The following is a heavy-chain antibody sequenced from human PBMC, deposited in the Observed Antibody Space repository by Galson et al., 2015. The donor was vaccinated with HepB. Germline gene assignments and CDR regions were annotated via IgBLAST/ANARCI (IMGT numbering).Heavy chain of an antibody. D-gene: IGHD3-10*01. J-gene: IGHJ6*02. V-gene: IGHV5-10-1*01. CDR3: ARLILWFGSQGQYGMDV. Sequence: QSGAEVKKPGESLRISCKGSGYSFTSYWISWVRQMPGKGLEWMGRIDPSDSYTNYSPSFQGHVTISADKSISTAYLQWSSLKASDTAMYYCARLILWFGSQGQYGMDVWGQGTTVTVSS. CDR2: IDPSDSYT. CDR1: GYSFTSYW.